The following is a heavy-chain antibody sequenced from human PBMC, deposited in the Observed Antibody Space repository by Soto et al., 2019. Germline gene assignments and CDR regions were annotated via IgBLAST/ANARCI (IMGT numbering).Heavy chain of an antibody. Sequence: QVQLREWGPGLVKPSQTLSLKCSVSGGSISTGGLYWSWIRQHPRKGLEWIGDIYYSGRTYDNPSLTSRVTISIEASKNQFSLKLTSVTAADTAVHYCAQALVFTGGDGFDIWGQGRLVTVSS. V-gene: IGHV4-31*02. D-gene: IGHD1-1*01. CDR1: GGSISTGGLY. CDR3: AQALVFTGGDGFDI. J-gene: IGHJ3*02. CDR2: IYYSGRT.